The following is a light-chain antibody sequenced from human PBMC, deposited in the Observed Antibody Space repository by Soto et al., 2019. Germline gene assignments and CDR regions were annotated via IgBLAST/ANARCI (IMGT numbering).Light chain of an antibody. Sequence: IQLTQSPSSMSASFGDRVSITCRASQAISSHLAWYQQKPGTGPKLLIHGASVLQTGVPSRFSGSGNGPGTDFTLTISSLQPEDFATYYSQQAYSFPITFGQGTRLEIK. CDR1: QAISSH. V-gene: IGKV1-12*01. J-gene: IGKJ5*01. CDR3: QQAYSFPIT. CDR2: GAS.